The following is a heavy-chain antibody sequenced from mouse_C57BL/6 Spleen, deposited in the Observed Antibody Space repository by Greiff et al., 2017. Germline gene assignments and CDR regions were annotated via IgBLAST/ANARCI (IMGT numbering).Heavy chain of an antibody. D-gene: IGHD1-1*01. CDR3: ARNYGTHFDD. V-gene: IGHV1-55*01. J-gene: IGHJ2*01. CDR1: GYTFTSYW. CDR2: IYPGSGST. Sequence: VQLQQPGPELVKPGASVQMSCKASGYTFTSYWRTWVKQRPGQGLEWIGDIYPGSGSTNYNEKFKSKATLTVDTSSSHAYMQLSSLTSEDSAVYYYARNYGTHFDDWGQGTTLTVSS.